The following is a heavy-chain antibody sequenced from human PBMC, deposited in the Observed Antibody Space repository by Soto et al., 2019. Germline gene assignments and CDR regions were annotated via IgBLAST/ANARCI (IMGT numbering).Heavy chain of an antibody. V-gene: IGHV4-39*01. CDR3: ARSHPGHITIFGVVIFNWFDP. J-gene: IGHJ5*02. CDR1: GGSINSSGYY. CDR2: IYYSGST. Sequence: QLQLQESGPGLVKPSETLSLTCIVSGGSINSSGYYWGWIRQPPGKGLEWIGNIYYSGSTYYNPSLKSRVTISVDTSKNQFSLKLSSVPAADTAVYYCARSHPGHITIFGVVIFNWFDPWGQGTLVTVSS. D-gene: IGHD3-3*01.